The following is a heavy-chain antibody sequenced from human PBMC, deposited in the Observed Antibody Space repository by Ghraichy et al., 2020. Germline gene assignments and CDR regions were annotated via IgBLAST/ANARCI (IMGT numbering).Heavy chain of an antibody. CDR2: AYFRSRWYN. D-gene: IGHD6-19*01. V-gene: IGHV6-1*01. CDR1: GDSVSSNSAG. J-gene: IGHJ6*02. CDR3: ARDIAVAGYGMDV. Sequence: SETLSITCAISGDSVSSNSAGWNWIRQSPSRGLEWLGRAYFRSRWYNDYAVSVMSRITINPDTSKNQFFLQLNSVTPEDTAVYYCARDIAVAGYGMDVWGQGTTVTVSS.